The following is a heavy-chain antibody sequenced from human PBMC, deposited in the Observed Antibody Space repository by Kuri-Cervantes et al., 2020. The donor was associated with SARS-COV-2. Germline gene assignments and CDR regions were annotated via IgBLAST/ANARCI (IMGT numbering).Heavy chain of an antibody. CDR2: INHSGST. V-gene: IGHV4-34*01. Sequence: ESLKISCAVYGGSFSGYYRSWIRQPPGKGLEWIGEINHSGSTNYNPSLKSRVTISVDTSKNQFSLKLSSVTAADTAVYYRARAVKRFDYWGQGTLVTVSS. D-gene: IGHD2/OR15-2a*01. CDR3: ARAVKRFDY. J-gene: IGHJ4*02. CDR1: GGSFSGYY.